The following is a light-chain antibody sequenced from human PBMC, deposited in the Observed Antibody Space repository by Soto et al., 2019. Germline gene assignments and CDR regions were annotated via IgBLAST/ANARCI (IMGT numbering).Light chain of an antibody. Sequence: QSVLTQPASVSGSPGQSITISCTGTSSDVGGYNYVSWYQQFPGKAPKLIISEVSHRPSGVSNRFSGSKSGNTASLSISGLQTDDEADYYCSSYTSRSTLVFGGGTKLTVL. CDR2: EVS. V-gene: IGLV2-14*01. CDR1: SSDVGGYNY. CDR3: SSYTSRSTLV. J-gene: IGLJ2*01.